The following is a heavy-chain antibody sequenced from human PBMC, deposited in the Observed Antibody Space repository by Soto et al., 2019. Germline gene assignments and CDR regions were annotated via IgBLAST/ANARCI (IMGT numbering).Heavy chain of an antibody. CDR3: ARGGDIVVVPAVDDYFDY. CDR1: GFTVSSNY. CDR2: IYSGGST. D-gene: IGHD2-2*01. V-gene: IGHV3-66*01. Sequence: PGGSLRLSCAASGFTVSSNYMSWVRQAPGKGLEWVSVIYSGGSTYYADSVKGRFTISRDNSKNTLYLQMNSLRAEDTAVYYCARGGDIVVVPAVDDYFDYWGQGTLVTVSS. J-gene: IGHJ4*02.